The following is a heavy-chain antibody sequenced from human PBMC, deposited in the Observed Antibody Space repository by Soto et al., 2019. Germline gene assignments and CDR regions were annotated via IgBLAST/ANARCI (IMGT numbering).Heavy chain of an antibody. J-gene: IGHJ6*03. CDR1: GGSIISYY. V-gene: IGHV4-59*04. CDR2: IYYSGST. Sequence: SETLSLTCTVSGGSIISYYLSWIRQPPGKGLEWIGSIYYSGSTYYNPSLKSRVTISVDTSKKQFSLKVNSVTAADTAVYYWAKIFGAGVYPPYTFPGLAFRGKGTTVPVS. CDR3: AKIFGAGVYPPYTFPGLAF. D-gene: IGHD3-16*01.